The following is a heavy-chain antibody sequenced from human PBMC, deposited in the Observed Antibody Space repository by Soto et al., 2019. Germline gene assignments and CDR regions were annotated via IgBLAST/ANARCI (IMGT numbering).Heavy chain of an antibody. CDR1: GYTFTNYG. V-gene: IGHV1-18*01. CDR2: INTYNGNI. Sequence: GASVKVSCKASGYTFTNYGISWVRQAPGQGLEWIGWINTYNGNINYAQKFQGRVTMTTDTYTRTVHMELRSLGTNDTAMYYCARDEFTTYFGHWGQGTLVTVSS. D-gene: IGHD2-2*01. J-gene: IGHJ4*02. CDR3: ARDEFTTYFGH.